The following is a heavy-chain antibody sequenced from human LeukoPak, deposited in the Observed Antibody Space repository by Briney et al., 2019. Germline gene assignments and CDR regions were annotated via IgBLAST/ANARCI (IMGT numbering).Heavy chain of an antibody. V-gene: IGHV3-49*04. D-gene: IGHD3-22*01. CDR3: QTYYYDSSGYYYIDQ. CDR2: IRSKAYGGTT. CDR1: GFTFGYYA. J-gene: IGHJ4*02. Sequence: GGSLRLSCTTSGFTFGYYAMSWVRQAPGKGLEWVGFIRSKAYGGTTEYAASVKGRFTISRDDSKSIAYLQMNSLKTEDTAVYYCQTYYYDSSGYYYIDQWGQGTLVTVSS.